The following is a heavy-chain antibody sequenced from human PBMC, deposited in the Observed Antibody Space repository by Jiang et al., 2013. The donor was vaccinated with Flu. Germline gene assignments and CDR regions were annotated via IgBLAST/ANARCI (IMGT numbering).Heavy chain of an antibody. CDR3: ARDWALDS. V-gene: IGHV3-48*01. J-gene: IGHJ4*02. Sequence: GKGLEWVSFISSGSSTTYYADSVKGRFTISRDNARDSLYLQMNSLRAEDTAVYYCARDWALDSWGQGTLVTVSS. CDR2: ISSGSSTT. D-gene: IGHD3-16*01.